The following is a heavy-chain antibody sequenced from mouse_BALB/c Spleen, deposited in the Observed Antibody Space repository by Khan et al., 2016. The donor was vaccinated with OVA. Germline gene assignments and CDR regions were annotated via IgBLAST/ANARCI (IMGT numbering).Heavy chain of an antibody. J-gene: IGHJ2*01. Sequence: QMQLEESGAELVRPGASVKLSCKTSGYIFTSYWIHWVKQRSGQGLEWIARIYPGTGSTDYNEKFKGKATLTADKSSSTADMQLSSLKSEDSAVYFSARDYGSSYYFDYWGQGTTLTVSS. CDR1: GYIFTSYW. CDR3: ARDYGSSYYFDY. V-gene: IGHV1S132*01. CDR2: IYPGTGST. D-gene: IGHD1-1*01.